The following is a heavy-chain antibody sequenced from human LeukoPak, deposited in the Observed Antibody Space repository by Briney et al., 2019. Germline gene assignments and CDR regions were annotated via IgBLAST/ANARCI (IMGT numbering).Heavy chain of an antibody. D-gene: IGHD2-2*01. J-gene: IGHJ6*03. CDR1: GYTFTSYD. Sequence: ASVKVSCKASGYTFTSYDINWVRQATRQGLEWMGWMNPNSGNTGYAQKFQGRVTMTRNTSISTAYMELSSLRSEDTAVYYCARGGTSPTYYYYMDVWGKGTTVTVSS. CDR2: MNPNSGNT. CDR3: ARGGTSPTYYYYMDV. V-gene: IGHV1-8*01.